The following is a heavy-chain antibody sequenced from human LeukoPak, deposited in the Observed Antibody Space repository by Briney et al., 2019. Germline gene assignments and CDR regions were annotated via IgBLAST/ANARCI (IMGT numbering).Heavy chain of an antibody. Sequence: ASMEVSCKASGYTFTHYGVSWVRQAPGQGLEWLGWISTNRDDVKYAEKFQGRVTMTADTSTTTAYLELRDLRYDDTAVYFCARDQNGWLQGFYWGQGTLLTVSS. CDR3: ARDQNGWLQGFY. CDR2: ISTNRDDV. D-gene: IGHD5-24*01. J-gene: IGHJ4*02. V-gene: IGHV1-18*01. CDR1: GYTFTHYG.